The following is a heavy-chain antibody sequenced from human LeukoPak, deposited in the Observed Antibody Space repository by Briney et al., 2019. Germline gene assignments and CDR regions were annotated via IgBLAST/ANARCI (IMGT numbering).Heavy chain of an antibody. CDR3: ARPTWLLSYDAFDI. V-gene: IGHV5-51*01. CDR1: GYSFTSYW. Sequence: GASLKISCKGSGYSFTSYWIGWVRQMPGKGVGWMGIIYLGDSDTRYSPSFQGQVTMSADKAISTAYLQWSSLKASDTAMYCGARPTWLLSYDAFDIWGQGTMVTVSS. D-gene: IGHD6-19*01. J-gene: IGHJ3*02. CDR2: IYLGDSDT.